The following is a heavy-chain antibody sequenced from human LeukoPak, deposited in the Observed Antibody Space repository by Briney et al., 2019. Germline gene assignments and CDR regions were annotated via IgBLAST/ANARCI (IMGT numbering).Heavy chain of an antibody. Sequence: GGSLRLSCAASGFTFNSYSMNWVRQAPGQGLEWVSYISSSSSTIYYADSVKVRFTISRDNAKNSLYLQMNSLRDEDTAVYYCARDRGASGSYYGDSWGQGTLVTVSS. V-gene: IGHV3-48*02. CDR3: ARDRGASGSYYGDS. CDR2: ISSSSSTI. J-gene: IGHJ4*02. CDR1: GFTFNSYS. D-gene: IGHD3-10*01.